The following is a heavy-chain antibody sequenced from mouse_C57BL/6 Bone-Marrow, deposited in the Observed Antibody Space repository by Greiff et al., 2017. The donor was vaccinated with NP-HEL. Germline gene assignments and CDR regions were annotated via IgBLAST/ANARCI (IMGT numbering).Heavy chain of an antibody. CDR1: EYEFPSHD. J-gene: IGHJ2*01. CDR2: INSDGGST. Sequence: EVMLVESGGGLVQPGESLKLSCESNEYEFPSHDMSWVRKTPEKRLELVAAINSDGGSTYYPDTMERRFIISRDNTKKTLYLQMSSLRSEDTALYYCATTMVTTRGFDYWGQGTTLTVSS. CDR3: ATTMVTTRGFDY. V-gene: IGHV5-2*01. D-gene: IGHD2-1*01.